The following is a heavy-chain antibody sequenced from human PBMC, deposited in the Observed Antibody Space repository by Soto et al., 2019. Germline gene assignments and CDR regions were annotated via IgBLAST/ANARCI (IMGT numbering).Heavy chain of an antibody. Sequence: QVQLVQSGAEVKNPGASVQVSCKASGYDFSSYGISWVRQDPGQGLEWMGWISASNGNRDYAQKFQGSVTMTSDTSRTTAYMELRSLRSDDTAVYYCVRDPQRNDYWGQGPLVNVSS. J-gene: IGHJ4*02. CDR3: VRDPQRNDY. CDR2: ISASNGNR. CDR1: GYDFSSYG. D-gene: IGHD2-2*01. V-gene: IGHV1-18*04.